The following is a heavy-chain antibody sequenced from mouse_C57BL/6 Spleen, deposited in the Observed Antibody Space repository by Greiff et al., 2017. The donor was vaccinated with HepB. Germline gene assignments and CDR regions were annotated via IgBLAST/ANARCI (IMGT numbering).Heavy chain of an antibody. CDR3: ARDAMDY. CDR2: IYPGSGNT. V-gene: IGHV1-76*01. J-gene: IGHJ4*01. Sequence: VQLVESGAELVRPGASVKLSCKASGYTFTDYYINWVKQRPGQGLEWIARIYPGSGNTYYNEKFKGKATLTAEKSSSTAYMQLSSLTSEDSAVYFCARDAMDYWGQGTSVTVSS. CDR1: GYTFTDYY.